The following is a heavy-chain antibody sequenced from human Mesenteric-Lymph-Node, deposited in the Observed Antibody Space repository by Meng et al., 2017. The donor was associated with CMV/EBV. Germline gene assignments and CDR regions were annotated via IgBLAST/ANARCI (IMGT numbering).Heavy chain of an antibody. J-gene: IGHJ4*02. Sequence: ASVKVSCKASGYTFTNYGITWVRQAPGQGLEWVGWISAYNGNTNYAQKLQGRVTMTTDTSTSTAYMELRSLRSDDTAVYYCARDGTAAAGIGVPLDYWGQGTLVTVSS. D-gene: IGHD6-13*01. V-gene: IGHV1-18*01. CDR1: GYTFTNYG. CDR3: ARDGTAAAGIGVPLDY. CDR2: ISAYNGNT.